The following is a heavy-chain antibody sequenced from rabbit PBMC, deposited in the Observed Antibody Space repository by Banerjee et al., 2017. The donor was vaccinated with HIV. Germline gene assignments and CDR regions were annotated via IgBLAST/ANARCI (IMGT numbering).Heavy chain of an antibody. V-gene: IGHV1S40*01. J-gene: IGHJ6*01. Sequence: YASWAKGRFTISKTSSTTVTLQMTSLTAADTATYFCARGLAGYAGYGYDLWGPGTLVTVS. CDR3: ARGLAGYAGYGYDL. D-gene: IGHD6-1*01.